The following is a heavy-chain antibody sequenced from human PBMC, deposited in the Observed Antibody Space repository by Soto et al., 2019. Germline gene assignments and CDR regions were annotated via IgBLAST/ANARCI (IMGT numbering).Heavy chain of an antibody. J-gene: IGHJ6*02. CDR3: ARDRTQDIVVVVAATLPYYYYGMDV. Sequence: SVKVSCKASGYTFTSYAMHWVRQAPGQGLEWMGRIIPILGIANYAQKFQGRVTITADKSTSTAYMELSSLRSEDTAVYYCARDRTQDIVVVVAATLPYYYYGMDVWGQGTTVTVSS. CDR2: IIPILGIA. V-gene: IGHV1-69*04. CDR1: GYTFTSYA. D-gene: IGHD2-15*01.